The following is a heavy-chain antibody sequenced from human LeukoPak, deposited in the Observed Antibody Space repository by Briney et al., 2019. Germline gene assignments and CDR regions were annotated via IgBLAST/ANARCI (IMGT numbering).Heavy chain of an antibody. Sequence: GESLKISCKGSGYSFTSYWIGWVRQMPGKGLEWMGIIYPGDSDTRYSPSFQGQVTISADKSISTAYLQWSSLKASDTAMYYCARGGLGSGWPLPYFDYWGQGTLVTVSS. CDR1: GYSFTSYW. V-gene: IGHV5-51*01. CDR3: ARGGLGSGWPLPYFDY. CDR2: IYPGDSDT. J-gene: IGHJ4*02. D-gene: IGHD6-19*01.